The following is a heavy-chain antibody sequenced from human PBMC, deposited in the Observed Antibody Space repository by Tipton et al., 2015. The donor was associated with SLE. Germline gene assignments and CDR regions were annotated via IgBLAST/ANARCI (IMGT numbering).Heavy chain of an antibody. Sequence: TLSLTCTVSGGSISSYYWSWIRQPPGKGLEWIGYIYTSGRTNYNPSLKSRVTISVDTSKNQFSLKLSSMTAADTAMYYCVRDPQGYYYDSRGYFDLWGRGTLVTVSS. D-gene: IGHD3-22*01. CDR2: IYTSGRT. J-gene: IGHJ2*01. V-gene: IGHV4-4*08. CDR3: VRDPQGYYYDSRGYFDL. CDR1: GGSISSYY.